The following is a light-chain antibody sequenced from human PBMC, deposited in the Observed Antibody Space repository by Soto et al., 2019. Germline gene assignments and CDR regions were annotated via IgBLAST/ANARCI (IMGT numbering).Light chain of an antibody. V-gene: IGLV2-14*01. CDR1: SSDVGGYNY. J-gene: IGLJ1*01. CDR2: EVS. CDR3: SSYTRSSSYV. Sequence: QSVLTQPASVSGSPGQSITISCTGTSSDVGGYNYVSWYQQHPGKAPKIMIYEVSNRPSGVSNRFSGSKSGNRASLTISGLQAEDEADYYCSSYTRSSSYVFGTGTKLTVL.